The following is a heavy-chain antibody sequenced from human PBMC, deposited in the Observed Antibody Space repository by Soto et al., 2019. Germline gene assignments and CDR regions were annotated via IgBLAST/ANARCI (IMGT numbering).Heavy chain of an antibody. D-gene: IGHD3-10*01. CDR1: GGSISSYY. Sequence: LSLTCTVSGGSISSYYWSWIRQPPGKGLEWIGYIYYSGSTNYNPSLKSRVTVSVDTSKNQFSLKLSSVTAADTAVYYCARDSKRGYGSGSSPGYGMDVWGQGTTVTVSS. CDR2: IYYSGST. V-gene: IGHV4-59*01. CDR3: ARDSKRGYGSGSSPGYGMDV. J-gene: IGHJ6*02.